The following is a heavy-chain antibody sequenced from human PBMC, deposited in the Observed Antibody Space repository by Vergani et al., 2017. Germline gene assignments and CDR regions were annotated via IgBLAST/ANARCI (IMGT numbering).Heavy chain of an antibody. J-gene: IGHJ4*02. Sequence: QVQLVQSGAEVKKPGSSVKVSCKASGGTFSSYAISWVRQAPGQGVEWMGRIIPIFGTANYAQKFQGRVTMTRDTSTSTVYMELSSLRSEDTAIYYCARGDYGILTGYRYWGQGTLVTVSA. V-gene: IGHV1-69*05. CDR2: IIPIFGTA. CDR3: ARGDYGILTGYRY. CDR1: GGTFSSYA. D-gene: IGHD3-9*01.